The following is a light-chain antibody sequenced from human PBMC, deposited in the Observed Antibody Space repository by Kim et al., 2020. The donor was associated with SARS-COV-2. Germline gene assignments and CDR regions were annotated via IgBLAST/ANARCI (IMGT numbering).Light chain of an antibody. CDR2: DVS. Sequence: SPGQTVTLSLPGTRSDVGGDNYVSWYQQHPGKAPEHMIYDVSERPAGVPDRFSGSKYGNAASLTISGLQAEDEADYYCCSYASSMVFGGGAQLTVL. CDR3: CSYASSMV. CDR1: RSDVGGDNY. V-gene: IGLV2-11*01. J-gene: IGLJ2*01.